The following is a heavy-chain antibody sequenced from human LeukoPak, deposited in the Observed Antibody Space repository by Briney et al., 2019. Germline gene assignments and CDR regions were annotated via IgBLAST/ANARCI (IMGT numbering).Heavy chain of an antibody. CDR3: TTSWSADYFQH. J-gene: IGHJ1*01. Sequence: SVKVSCKASGGTFSSYAISWVRQAPGQGLEWMGGIIPIFGTANYAQKFQGRVTITADESTSTVYMELRSLRSDDTAVYYCTTSWSADYFQHWGQGALVTVSS. D-gene: IGHD6-13*01. CDR2: IIPIFGTA. CDR1: GGTFSSYA. V-gene: IGHV1-69*13.